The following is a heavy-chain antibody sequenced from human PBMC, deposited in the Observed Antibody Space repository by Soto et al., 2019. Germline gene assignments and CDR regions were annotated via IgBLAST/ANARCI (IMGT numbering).Heavy chain of an antibody. CDR1: GFSLSNPGVG. CDR2: SYWTDDR. CDR3: ARGGPAASLDF. Sequence: QITLKESGPTLVKPTQTLTLTCTFSGFSLSNPGVGMGWLRQPPGKALQCLAASYWTDDRRSSPSLNARLTITKATSQTPVVLTMTDRYPGDTDTSFCARGGPAASLDFWGQGNAVTVSS. V-gene: IGHV2-5*01. D-gene: IGHD2-2*01. J-gene: IGHJ4*02.